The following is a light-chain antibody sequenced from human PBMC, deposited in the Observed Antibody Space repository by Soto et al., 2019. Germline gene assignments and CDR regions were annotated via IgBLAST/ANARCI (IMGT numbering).Light chain of an antibody. J-gene: IGKJ1*01. CDR3: QQYNSYPWT. CDR1: RSISTW. V-gene: IGKV1-5*03. CDR2: KAS. Sequence: IQMTQSPSTVSASVGDRVTFTCRASRSISTWLAWYQQKPGKAPKLLIYKASTLEVGVPSRFSGSGSGTEFTLTINTLQPADFATYYCQQYNSYPWTFGQGTRV.